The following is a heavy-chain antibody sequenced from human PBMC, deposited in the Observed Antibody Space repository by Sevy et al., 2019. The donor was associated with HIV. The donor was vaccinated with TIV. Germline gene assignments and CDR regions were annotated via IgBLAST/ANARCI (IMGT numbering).Heavy chain of an antibody. CDR2: ISSSSSYI. J-gene: IGHJ6*04. V-gene: IGHV3-21*01. Sequence: GGSLRLSYAASGFTFSSYSMNWVRQAPGKGLEWVSSISSSSSYIYYADSVKGRFTISRDNAKNSLYLQMNSLRAEDTAVYYCARIYDYGDYGWKTNHRRDLDVWGKGTTVTVSS. D-gene: IGHD4-17*01. CDR1: GFTFSSYS. CDR3: ARIYDYGDYGWKTNHRRDLDV.